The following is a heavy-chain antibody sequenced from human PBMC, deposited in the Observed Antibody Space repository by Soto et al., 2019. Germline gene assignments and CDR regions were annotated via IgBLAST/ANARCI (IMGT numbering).Heavy chain of an antibody. J-gene: IGHJ6*02. CDR2: IIPIFGTA. CDR3: ARVWNPSYGMDV. D-gene: IGHD1-1*01. Sequence: SVKVSCKASGGTFSSYAISWVRQAPGQGLEWMGGIIPIFGTANYAQKFQGRVTITADESTSTAYMELSSLRSEDTAVYYCARVWNPSYGMDVWGQGTTVTVSS. V-gene: IGHV1-69*13. CDR1: GGTFSSYA.